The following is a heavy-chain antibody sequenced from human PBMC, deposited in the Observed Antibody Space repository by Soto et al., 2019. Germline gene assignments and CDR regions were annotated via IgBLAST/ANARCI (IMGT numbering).Heavy chain of an antibody. CDR2: ISSSSSYI. J-gene: IGHJ6*03. V-gene: IGHV3-21*01. CDR3: ARDRSNWELRNYYYYMDV. CDR1: GFTFSSYS. Sequence: EVQLVESGGGLVKPGGSLRLSCAASGFTFSSYSMNWVRQAPGKGLEWVSSISSSSSYIYYADSVKGRFTISRDNAKNSLYLQMNSLRAEDTAVYYCARDRSNWELRNYYYYMDVWGKGTTVTVSS. D-gene: IGHD1-7*01.